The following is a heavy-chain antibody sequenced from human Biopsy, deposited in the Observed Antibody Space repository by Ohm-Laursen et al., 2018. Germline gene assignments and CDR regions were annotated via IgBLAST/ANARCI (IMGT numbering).Heavy chain of an antibody. D-gene: IGHD3-22*01. V-gene: IGHV3-33*01. CDR1: GFTFSIYG. J-gene: IGHJ4*02. Sequence: SLRLSCSASGFTFSIYGMHWVRQAPGKGLEWVAVIWYDGSNKYYADSVKGRFTISRDDPKNTLYPQMNSLRAEDTAVYYCAREGDDSSGYTPHYFDYWGQGTLVTVSS. CDR2: IWYDGSNK. CDR3: AREGDDSSGYTPHYFDY.